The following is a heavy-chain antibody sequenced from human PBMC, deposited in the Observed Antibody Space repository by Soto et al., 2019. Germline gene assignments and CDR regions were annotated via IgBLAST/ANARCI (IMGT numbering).Heavy chain of an antibody. CDR3: ARGGNWFDP. D-gene: IGHD3-10*01. Sequence: GGSLRLSCAASGFTFTNYWMAWVRQAPGKGLEWVAHIDQGGGEKYYVDSVKGRFTISRDNAKNSLYLQMNSLRAEDTALYYWARGGNWFDPWGQGTLVPSPQ. V-gene: IGHV3-7*05. CDR2: IDQGGGEK. J-gene: IGHJ5*02. CDR1: GFTFTNYW.